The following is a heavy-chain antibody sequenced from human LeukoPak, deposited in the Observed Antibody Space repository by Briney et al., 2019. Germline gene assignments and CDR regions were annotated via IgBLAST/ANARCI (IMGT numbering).Heavy chain of an antibody. D-gene: IGHD1-1*01. CDR2: ISYDGKIK. V-gene: IGHV3-30*04. CDR1: GFRFSAHS. Sequence: GGSLRLSCAASGFRFSAHSVHWVRQAPGKGLEWVAFISYDGKIKQYADSVKGRFTISRDNSMNTLFLQMNSLGTGDTAMYYCSRDPEMEYWFDPWGQGTLVTVSS. CDR3: SRDPEMEYWFDP. J-gene: IGHJ5*02.